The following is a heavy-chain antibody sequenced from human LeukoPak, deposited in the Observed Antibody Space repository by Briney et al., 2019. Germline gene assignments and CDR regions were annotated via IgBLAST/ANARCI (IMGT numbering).Heavy chain of an antibody. CDR1: GYTFTGYY. J-gene: IGHJ5*02. V-gene: IGHV1-2*02. CDR2: INPNSGGT. D-gene: IGHD6-19*01. Sequence: GASVKVSCKASGYTFTGYYMHWLRQAPGQGLEWMGWINPNSGGTNYAQKFQGRVTMTRDTSISTAYMELSRLRSDDTAVYYCARGGQWLTSDWFDPWGQGTLVTVSS. CDR3: ARGGQWLTSDWFDP.